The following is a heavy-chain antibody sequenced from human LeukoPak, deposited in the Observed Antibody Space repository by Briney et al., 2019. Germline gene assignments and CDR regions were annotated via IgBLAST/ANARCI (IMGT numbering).Heavy chain of an antibody. CDR1: GFTFSGYW. J-gene: IGHJ4*02. CDR3: ARDRSLLGY. V-gene: IGHV3-7*05. Sequence: GGSLRLSCAASGFTFSGYWMTWVRQAPGKGLEWVANIKPDGSEKYYVDPVKGRFTISRDNAKNSLYLQMNSLRAEDTAVYYCARDRSLLGYWGQGTLVTVSS. D-gene: IGHD4-17*01. CDR2: IKPDGSEK.